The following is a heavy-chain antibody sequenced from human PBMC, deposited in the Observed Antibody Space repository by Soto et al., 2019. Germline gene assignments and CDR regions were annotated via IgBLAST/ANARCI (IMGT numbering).Heavy chain of an antibody. CDR1: GFTFSSYA. Sequence: GGSLRLSCAASGFTFSSYAMSWVRQAPGKGLEWVSAISGSGGSTYYADSVKGRFTISRDNSKNTLYLQMNSLRAEDTDVYYCAKALLQLWYFDYWGQGTLVTVSS. D-gene: IGHD5-18*01. CDR3: AKALLQLWYFDY. J-gene: IGHJ4*02. V-gene: IGHV3-23*01. CDR2: ISGSGGST.